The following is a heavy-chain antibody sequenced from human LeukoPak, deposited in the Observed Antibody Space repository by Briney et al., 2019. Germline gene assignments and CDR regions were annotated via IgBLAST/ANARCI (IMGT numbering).Heavy chain of an antibody. CDR1: GFTFSSYG. CDR3: ARSLGYSGSTNYFDY. D-gene: IGHD1-26*01. CDR2: IWYDGSNK. J-gene: IGHJ4*02. V-gene: IGHV3-33*01. Sequence: GGSLRLSCAASGFTFSSYGMHWVRQAPGKGLEWVAVIWYDGSNKYYADSVKGRFTISRDNSKNTLYLQMNSLRAEDTAVYYCARSLGYSGSTNYFDYWGQGTLVTVSS.